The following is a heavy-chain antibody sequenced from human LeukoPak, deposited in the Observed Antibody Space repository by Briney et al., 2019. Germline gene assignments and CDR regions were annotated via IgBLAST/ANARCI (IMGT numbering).Heavy chain of an antibody. CDR1: GIIFSKNA. V-gene: IGHV3-53*01. J-gene: IGHJ4*02. D-gene: IGHD5-24*01. Sequence: PGGSLRLSCAASGIIFSKNAMSWVRQAPGKGLEWVSVIYSGGSTYYADSVKGRFTISRDNSKNTLYLQMNSVRAEDTAVYYCARGRDGYNFGYWGQGTLVTVSS. CDR3: ARGRDGYNFGY. CDR2: IYSGGST.